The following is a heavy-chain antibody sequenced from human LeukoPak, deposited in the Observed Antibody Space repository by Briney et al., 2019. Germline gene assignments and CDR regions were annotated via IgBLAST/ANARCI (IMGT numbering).Heavy chain of an antibody. CDR3: ARGGPAAMGMSNFDY. CDR1: GFTFSSYA. V-gene: IGHV3-21*01. CDR2: ISSSSSYI. D-gene: IGHD2-2*01. J-gene: IGHJ4*02. Sequence: GGSLRLSCAASGFTFSSYAMSWVRQAPGKGLEWVSSISSSSSYIYYADSIKGRFTISRDNAKNSLYLQMNSLRAEDTAVYYCARGGPAAMGMSNFDYWGQGTLVTVSS.